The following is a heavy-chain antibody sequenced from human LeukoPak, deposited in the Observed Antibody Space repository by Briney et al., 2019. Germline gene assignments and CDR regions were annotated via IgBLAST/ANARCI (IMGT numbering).Heavy chain of an antibody. V-gene: IGHV1-69*13. D-gene: IGHD6-19*01. Sequence: SVKVSCKASGGTFSSYAISWVRQAPGQGPEWMGGIIPIFGTANYAQKFQGRVTITADESTSTAYMELSSLRSEDTAVYYCATSQNETRYSSGWSYYFDYWGQGTLVTVSS. CDR1: GGTFSSYA. CDR3: ATSQNETRYSSGWSYYFDY. CDR2: IIPIFGTA. J-gene: IGHJ4*02.